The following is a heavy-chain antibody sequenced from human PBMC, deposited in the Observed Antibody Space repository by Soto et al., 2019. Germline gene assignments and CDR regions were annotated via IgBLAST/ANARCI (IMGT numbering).Heavy chain of an antibody. V-gene: IGHV1-2*04. CDR1: GYTFTGYY. D-gene: IGHD1-1*01. CDR3: AREGTGTTLGY. CDR2: INPNSGDT. J-gene: IGHJ4*02. Sequence: ASVKVSCKASGYTFTGYYRHWMRQAPGQGLEWMGWINPNSGDTNYAQKFQGWVTMTRDTSISTAYMELSRLKSDDTAVYYCAREGTGTTLGYWGQGTLVTVSS.